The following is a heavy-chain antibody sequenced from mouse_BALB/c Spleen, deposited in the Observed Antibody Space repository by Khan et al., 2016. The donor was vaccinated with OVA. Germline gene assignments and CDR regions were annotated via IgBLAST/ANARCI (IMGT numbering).Heavy chain of an antibody. CDR1: GYTFSSYW. D-gene: IGHD1-1*01. Sequence: QVQLQQSGAELMKPGASVKISCKATGYTFSSYWIEWVKQRPGHGLEWIGEILPGSGSNNNNEKFKGKATFTADTSSNTAYMQLSSLTSEDSAVYYCARGNYYGSSSWFGYWGQGTLVTVS. J-gene: IGHJ3*01. V-gene: IGHV1-9*01. CDR2: ILPGSGSN. CDR3: ARGNYYGSSSWFGY.